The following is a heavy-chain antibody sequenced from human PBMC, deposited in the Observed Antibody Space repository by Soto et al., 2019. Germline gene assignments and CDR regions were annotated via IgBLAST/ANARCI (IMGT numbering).Heavy chain of an antibody. J-gene: IGHJ5*02. CDR3: ARVGDNYYDSSGYNWFDP. CDR1: VYTYTSYA. Sequence: ASVTVSCKASVYTYTSYAMHWVRQAPGQRLEWMGWINAGNGNTKYSQKFQGRVTITRDTSASTAYMELSSLRSEDTAVYYCARVGDNYYDSSGYNWFDPWGQGTLITVSS. V-gene: IGHV1-3*01. CDR2: INAGNGNT. D-gene: IGHD3-22*01.